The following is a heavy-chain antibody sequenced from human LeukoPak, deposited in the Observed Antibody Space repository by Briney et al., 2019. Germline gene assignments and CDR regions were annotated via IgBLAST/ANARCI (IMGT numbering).Heavy chain of an antibody. J-gene: IGHJ4*02. D-gene: IGHD6-19*01. V-gene: IGHV3-23*01. CDR1: GFTFSSYA. CDR2: ISGSGGST. Sequence: GGSLRLSCAASGFTFSSYAMSWVRQAPGKALEWVSAISGSGGSTYYADSVKGRFTISRDNSKNTLYLQMNSLRAEDTAVYYCAKTPVAQGYYFDYWGQGTLVTVSS. CDR3: AKTPVAQGYYFDY.